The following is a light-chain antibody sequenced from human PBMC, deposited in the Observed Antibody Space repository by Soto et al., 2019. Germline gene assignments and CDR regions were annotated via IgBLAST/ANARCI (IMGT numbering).Light chain of an antibody. Sequence: DIQMTQSPTTLSASVGDRVIITCRASQRMSAWLAWYQQKPGKAPKLLIYDASSLENGVPSMFSGSGSGTEFTLTISSLQPDDFATYYCQQYDTYPWTFGQGTKVDIK. CDR1: QRMSAW. CDR2: DAS. J-gene: IGKJ1*01. V-gene: IGKV1-5*01. CDR3: QQYDTYPWT.